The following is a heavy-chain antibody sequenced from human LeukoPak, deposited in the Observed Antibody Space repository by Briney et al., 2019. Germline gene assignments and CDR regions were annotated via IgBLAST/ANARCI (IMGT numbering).Heavy chain of an antibody. V-gene: IGHV4-39*01. J-gene: IGHJ4*02. CDR2: IYYSGST. CDR3: ARSNISSWYYAGHFDY. CDR1: GGSFSSSSYY. Sequence: SETLSLTCTVSGGSFSSSSYYWGWIRQPPGKGLEWIGSIYYSGSTYYNPSLKSRVTISVDTSKNQFSLKLSSVTAADTAVYYCARSNISSWYYAGHFDYWGQGTLVTVSS. D-gene: IGHD6-13*01.